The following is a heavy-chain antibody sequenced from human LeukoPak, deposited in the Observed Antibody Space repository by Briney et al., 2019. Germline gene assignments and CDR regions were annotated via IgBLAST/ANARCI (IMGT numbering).Heavy chain of an antibody. J-gene: IGHJ6*02. V-gene: IGHV4-61*02. Sequence: SETLSLTCTVSGGSISSGSYYWSWIRQPAGKGLEWIGRIYTSGSTNYNPSLKSRVTISVDTSKNQFSLKLSSVTAADTAVYYCARETMTTVTTFFYYYGMDVWGQGTTVTVSS. D-gene: IGHD4-11*01. CDR2: IYTSGST. CDR1: GGSISSGSYY. CDR3: ARETMTTVTTFFYYYGMDV.